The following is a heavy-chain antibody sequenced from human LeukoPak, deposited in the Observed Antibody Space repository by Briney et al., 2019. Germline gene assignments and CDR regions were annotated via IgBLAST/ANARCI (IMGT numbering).Heavy chain of an antibody. CDR3: ARLHYDILTGYAAGDY. D-gene: IGHD3-9*01. CDR2: INHSGST. Sequence: SETLSLTCAVSGGSFSGYYWSWIRQPPGQGLEWIGEINHSGSTNYNPSLKSRVTISVDTSKNQFSLKLSSVTAADTAVYYCARLHYDILTGYAAGDYWGQGTLVTVSS. CDR1: GGSFSGYY. J-gene: IGHJ4*02. V-gene: IGHV4-34*01.